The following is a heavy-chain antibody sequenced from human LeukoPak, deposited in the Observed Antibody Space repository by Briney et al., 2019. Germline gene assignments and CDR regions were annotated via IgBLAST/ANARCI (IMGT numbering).Heavy chain of an antibody. CDR3: ASGGYSYGFDY. CDR2: IYHNGNT. Sequence: SDTLSLTCAVSGGSISSVGYSWSWIWQPPGKGLEWIGYIYHNGNTYYSPSLKSRVTISVDRSKNQLSLKLSSVTAADTAMYYCASGGYSYGFDYWGQGTLVTVSS. V-gene: IGHV4-30-2*01. J-gene: IGHJ4*02. CDR1: GGSISSVGYS. D-gene: IGHD5-18*01.